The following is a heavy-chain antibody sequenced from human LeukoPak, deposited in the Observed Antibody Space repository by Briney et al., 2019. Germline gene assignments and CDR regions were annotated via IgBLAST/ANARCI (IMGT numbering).Heavy chain of an antibody. CDR1: GFTFSSYW. Sequence: GGSLRLSCAASGFTFSSYWMQWVRQAPGKGLEWVANIKEDGSKTNYVDSVKGRFTISRDNVKNSLYLQMNSLGAEDTAVYYCARRYFDPWGRGTLVTVSS. CDR2: IKEDGSKT. J-gene: IGHJ2*01. CDR3: ARRYFDP. V-gene: IGHV3-7*01.